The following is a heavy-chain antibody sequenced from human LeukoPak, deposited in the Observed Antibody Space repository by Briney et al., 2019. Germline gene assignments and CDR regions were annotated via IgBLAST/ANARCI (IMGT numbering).Heavy chain of an antibody. Sequence: GGSLRLSCAASGFTFSSYAMHWVRQAPGKGLEWVAVISYDGSNKYYADSVKGRFTISRDNSKNTLYLQMNSLRAEDTAVYYCARDQASGSYYKDYFDYWGQGTLVTVSS. CDR3: ARDQASGSYYKDYFDY. D-gene: IGHD1-26*01. CDR2: ISYDGSNK. V-gene: IGHV3-30*04. CDR1: GFTFSSYA. J-gene: IGHJ4*02.